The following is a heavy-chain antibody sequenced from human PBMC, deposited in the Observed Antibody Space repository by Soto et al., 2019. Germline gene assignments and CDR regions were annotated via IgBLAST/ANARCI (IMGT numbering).Heavy chain of an antibody. D-gene: IGHD4-17*01. J-gene: IGHJ4*02. V-gene: IGHV3-11*01. Sequence: GGSLRLSCATSGFIFSDYYMHWIRQAPGKGLEWISYISGNGRIIQYADSAKGRFTISRDNAQNSLYLQMNSLRAEDTALYFCVRDFDADSRTDIHFWGQGILVTVSS. CDR3: VRDFDADSRTDIHF. CDR1: GFIFSDYY. CDR2: ISGNGRII.